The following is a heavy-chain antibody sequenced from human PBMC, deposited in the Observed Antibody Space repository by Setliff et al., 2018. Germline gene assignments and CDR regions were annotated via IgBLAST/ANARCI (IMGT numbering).Heavy chain of an antibody. V-gene: IGHV5-51*01. D-gene: IGHD5-18*01. CDR2: VYYGDSDT. Sequence: GESLKISCKSSEYTFTNYWIGWVRQMPGKGLGWMGVVYYGDSDTRYSPSFQGQVTMSADKSIRSAYLQWSSLKASDTAMYYCARLGYSDAFDIWGQGTMVTVSS. CDR1: EYTFTNYW. CDR3: ARLGYSDAFDI. J-gene: IGHJ3*02.